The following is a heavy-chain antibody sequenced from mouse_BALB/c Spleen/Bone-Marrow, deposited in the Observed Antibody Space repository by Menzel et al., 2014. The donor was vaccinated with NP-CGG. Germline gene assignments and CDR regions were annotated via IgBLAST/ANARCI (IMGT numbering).Heavy chain of an antibody. Sequence: AQGVESGPGLVAPSQSLSITCTVSGFSLTSYGVHWDRQPPGKGLEWLGVIWAGGSTNYNSALMSRLSISKDNSKNQVFLKMNSLQTDDTATYYCARVIRYESYFDYWGQGTTLTVSS. V-gene: IGHV2-9*02. CDR2: IWAGGST. CDR3: ARVIRYESYFDY. D-gene: IGHD2-14*01. J-gene: IGHJ2*01. CDR1: GFSLTSYG.